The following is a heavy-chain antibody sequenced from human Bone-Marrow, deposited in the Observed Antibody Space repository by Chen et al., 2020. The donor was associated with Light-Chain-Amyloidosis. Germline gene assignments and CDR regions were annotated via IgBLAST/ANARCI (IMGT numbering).Heavy chain of an antibody. J-gene: IGHJ5*02. Sequence: QLQLQESGPGLVKPSETLSLTCTVSGGSISSSSYYWGWIRQPPGKGLEWIGRIYYSGSTYYNPYLKSRVTISVDTARNRFSLKLSSVTAADTAVYYCARDPYDYVWGSYRPNNNWFDPWGQGTLVTVSS. CDR2: IYYSGST. CDR1: GGSISSSSYY. V-gene: IGHV4-39*07. CDR3: ARDPYDYVWGSYRPNNNWFDP. D-gene: IGHD3-16*02.